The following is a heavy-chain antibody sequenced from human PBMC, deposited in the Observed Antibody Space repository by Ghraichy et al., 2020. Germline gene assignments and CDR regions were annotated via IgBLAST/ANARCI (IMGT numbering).Heavy chain of an antibody. CDR1: GGSISSGGYY. Sequence: SETLSLTCTVSGGSISSGGYYWSWIRQHPGKGLEWIGYIYCSGSTYYNPSLKSRVTISVDTSKNQFSLKLSSVTAADTAVYYCARGTMVRGVEDLLYGMDVWGQGTTVTVSS. V-gene: IGHV4-31*03. CDR3: ARGTMVRGVEDLLYGMDV. CDR2: IYCSGST. D-gene: IGHD3-10*01. J-gene: IGHJ6*02.